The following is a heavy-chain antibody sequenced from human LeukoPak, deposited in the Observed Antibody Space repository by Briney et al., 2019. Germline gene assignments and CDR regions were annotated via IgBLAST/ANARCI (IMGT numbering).Heavy chain of an antibody. CDR2: IDKHGSGK. CDR3: ARDAGWGYYDL. J-gene: IGHJ4*02. Sequence: PGGSLRLSCVASGFTFSISWVTWVRQTPGKGLEWVANIDKHGSGKYYVDSVKGRFAISRDYASNSVFLRMNSLRAEDASVYYCARDAGWGYYDLWGQGTPVTVSS. CDR1: GFTFSISW. D-gene: IGHD1-26*01. V-gene: IGHV3-7*01.